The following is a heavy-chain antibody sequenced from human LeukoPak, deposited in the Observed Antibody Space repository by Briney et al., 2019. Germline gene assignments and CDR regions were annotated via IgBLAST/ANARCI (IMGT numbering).Heavy chain of an antibody. CDR2: IWYDGSNK. Sequence: PGGSLRLSCAASGFTFSSYGMHWVRQAPGKGLEWVAVIWYDGSNKYYADSVKGRFTISRDNSKNTLYLQMNSLRAEDTAVYYCTRRSYDSSGFDYWGQGTLVTVSS. D-gene: IGHD3-22*01. CDR1: GFTFSSYG. V-gene: IGHV3-33*01. CDR3: TRRSYDSSGFDY. J-gene: IGHJ4*02.